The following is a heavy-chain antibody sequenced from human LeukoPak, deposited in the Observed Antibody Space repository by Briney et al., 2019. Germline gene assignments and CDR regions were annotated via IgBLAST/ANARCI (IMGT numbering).Heavy chain of an antibody. Sequence: GGSLRLPCAASGFTFSNYWVHWVRQAPGKGLVWVSRINRDGSTTNYADSVKGRFTVSRDNAKNTLNLQMNSLRAEDTAVYYCARDKKSGESSEIDYWGQGTLVTVSS. CDR2: INRDGSTT. CDR1: GFTFSNYW. V-gene: IGHV3-74*01. J-gene: IGHJ4*02. CDR3: ARDKKSGESSEIDY. D-gene: IGHD3-10*01.